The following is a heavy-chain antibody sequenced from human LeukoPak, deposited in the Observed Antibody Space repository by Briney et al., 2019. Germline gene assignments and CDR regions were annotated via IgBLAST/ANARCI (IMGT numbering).Heavy chain of an antibody. CDR1: GGSISPYY. J-gene: IGHJ4*02. Sequence: SETLSLACSVSGGSISPYYWSWFRQPPGKGLEWIGYIFHSGITTYNPSLKSRVTISLDSSKNQFFLRLTSMTAPDTAMYYCARAETLAAIYFDLWGQRSLDTVSS. CDR3: ARAETLAAIYFDL. V-gene: IGHV4-59*03. CDR2: IFHSGIT. D-gene: IGHD6-25*01.